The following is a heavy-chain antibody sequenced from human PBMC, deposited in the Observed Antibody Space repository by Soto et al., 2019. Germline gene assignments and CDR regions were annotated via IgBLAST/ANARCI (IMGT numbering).Heavy chain of an antibody. V-gene: IGHV3-74*01. CDR3: IRDRSSRPFD. J-gene: IGHJ4*02. Sequence: EVQLVESGGGLVQPGGSLRLSCAASGFTFSSYWMYWVRQVPGKGLVWVSRINSEETTISYADSVKGRFTTSRDNAKNTLYLQMNSLRAEDTAVYFCIRDRSSRPFDWGQGTLVTVSS. D-gene: IGHD6-13*01. CDR1: GFTFSSYW. CDR2: INSEETTI.